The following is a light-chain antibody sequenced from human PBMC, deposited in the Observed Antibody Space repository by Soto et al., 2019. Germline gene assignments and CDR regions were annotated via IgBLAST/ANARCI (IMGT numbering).Light chain of an antibody. CDR3: GADLGSGSNFAGV. J-gene: IGLJ2*01. Sequence: QSVLTQPPSASASLGASVTHTCTLSSGYSNYKVDWYQQRPGKGPRFVMRVGTGGIVGSKGDGIPDRFSVLGSGLNRYLTIKNIQEEDESDYHCGADLGSGSNFAGVFGGGTKVTVL. CDR2: VGTGGIVG. CDR1: SGYSNYK. V-gene: IGLV9-49*01.